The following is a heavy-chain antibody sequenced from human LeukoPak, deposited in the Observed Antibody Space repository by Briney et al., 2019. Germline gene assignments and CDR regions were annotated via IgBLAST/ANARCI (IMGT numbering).Heavy chain of an antibody. V-gene: IGHV4-59*12. CDR3: ARDLIDSSGYYWYNWFDP. CDR2: IQYSGST. J-gene: IGHJ5*02. D-gene: IGHD3-22*01. CDR1: GGSISSYY. Sequence: SETLSLTCTVSGGSISSYYWSWIRQPPGKGLEWIGYIQYSGSTNYNPSLKSRVTISVDTSKNQFSLKLSSVTAADTAVYYCARDLIDSSGYYWYNWFDPWGQGTLVTVSS.